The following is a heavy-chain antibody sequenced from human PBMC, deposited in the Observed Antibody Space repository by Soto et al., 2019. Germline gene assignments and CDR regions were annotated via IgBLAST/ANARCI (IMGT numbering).Heavy chain of an antibody. CDR1: GGTFSSYA. J-gene: IGHJ5*02. V-gene: IGHV1-69*13. CDR3: ARGSSSWLDPRWFDP. D-gene: IGHD6-13*01. CDR2: IIPIFGTA. Sequence: WASVKVSCKASGGTFSSYAISWVRQAPGQGLEWMGGIIPIFGTANYAQKFQGRVTITADESTSTAYMELSSLRSEDTAVYYCARGSSSWLDPRWFDPWGQGTLVTVSS.